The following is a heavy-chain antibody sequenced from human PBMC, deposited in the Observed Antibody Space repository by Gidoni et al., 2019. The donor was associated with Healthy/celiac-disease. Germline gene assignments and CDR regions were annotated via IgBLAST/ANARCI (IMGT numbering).Heavy chain of an antibody. CDR2: IHHSGST. J-gene: IGHJ4*02. CDR1: GGSFSGYY. V-gene: IGHV4-34*01. D-gene: IGHD3-10*01. Sequence: QVQLQQCGAGLLKPSETLSLTSAVYGGSFSGYYWSWIRQPPGKGLEWIGEIHHSGSTNYNPSLKSRVTISVDTSKNQFSRKRSSVTAADTAVYSCARGAIAMVRGVYVYWGQGTLVTVSS. CDR3: ARGAIAMVRGVYVY.